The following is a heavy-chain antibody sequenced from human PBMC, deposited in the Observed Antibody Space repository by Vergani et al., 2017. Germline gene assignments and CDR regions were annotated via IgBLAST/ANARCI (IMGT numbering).Heavy chain of an antibody. J-gene: IGHJ4*02. V-gene: IGHV3-23*01. D-gene: IGHD3-16*02. Sequence: EVQLLESGGGLVQPGGSLRLSCAASGFTFSSDAMSWVRQAPGKGLEWVSAISGSGGSTYYADSVKGRFTISRDKSKNTLYLQMNSLRAEDTAVYYCAKDYYVWGSYRHDYWGQGTLVTVSS. CDR3: AKDYYVWGSYRHDY. CDR1: GFTFSSDA. CDR2: ISGSGGST.